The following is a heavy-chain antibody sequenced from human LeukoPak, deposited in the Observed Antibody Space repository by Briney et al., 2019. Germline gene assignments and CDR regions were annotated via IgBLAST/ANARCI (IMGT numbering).Heavy chain of an antibody. CDR1: GFTFSSYW. CDR3: AKGVQGTKDAFDI. V-gene: IGHV3-74*01. Sequence: GGSLRLSCAASGFTFSSYWMHWVRQAPGKGLVWVSRINSDGSSTSYADSVKGRFTISRDNSKNSLYLQMNSLRAEDTAFYYCAKGVQGTKDAFDIWGQGTMVTVSS. D-gene: IGHD2-8*01. J-gene: IGHJ3*02. CDR2: INSDGSST.